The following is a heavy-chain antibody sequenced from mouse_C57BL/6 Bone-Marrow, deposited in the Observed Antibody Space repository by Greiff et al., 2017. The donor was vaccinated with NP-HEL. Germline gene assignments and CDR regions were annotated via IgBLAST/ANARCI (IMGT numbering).Heavy chain of an antibody. J-gene: IGHJ2*01. CDR2: IDPANGNT. D-gene: IGHD2-12*01. V-gene: IGHV14-3*01. Sequence: EVMLVESVAELVRPGASVKLSCTASGFNIKNTYMHWVKQRPEQGLEWIGRIDPANGNTKYDPKFQGKATITADTSSNTAYLQLSNLTSVNSAISYCARYAVTDYWGQGTALTVSS. CDR3: ARYAVTDY. CDR1: GFNIKNTY.